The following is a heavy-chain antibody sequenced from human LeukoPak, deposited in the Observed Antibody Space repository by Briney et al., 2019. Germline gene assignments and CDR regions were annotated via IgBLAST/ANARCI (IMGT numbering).Heavy chain of an antibody. CDR1: GGSFSGYY. V-gene: IGHV4-34*01. CDR3: ARGRKYFDY. Sequence: SETLSLTCAVYGGSFSGYYWSWIRQPPGKGLEWIGEISHSGSTNYNPSLKGRVTISVDTSKNQFSLKLSSVTAADTAVYYCARGRKYFDYWGQGTLVTVSS. CDR2: ISHSGST. D-gene: IGHD1-14*01. J-gene: IGHJ4*02.